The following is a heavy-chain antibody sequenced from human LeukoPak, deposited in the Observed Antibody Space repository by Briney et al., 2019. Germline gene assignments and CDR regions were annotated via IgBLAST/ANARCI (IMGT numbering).Heavy chain of an antibody. V-gene: IGHV4-39*07. Sequence: SETLSLTCTVSGGSISSSSHYWGWIRQPPGKGLEWIGYFYHSGISYYNPSLKSRVTISVDTSKNQFSLKLSSVTAADTAVYYCARGDYYGSGSRYFDYWGQGTLVTVSS. CDR2: FYHSGIS. CDR3: ARGDYYGSGSRYFDY. D-gene: IGHD3-10*01. J-gene: IGHJ4*02. CDR1: GGSISSSSHY.